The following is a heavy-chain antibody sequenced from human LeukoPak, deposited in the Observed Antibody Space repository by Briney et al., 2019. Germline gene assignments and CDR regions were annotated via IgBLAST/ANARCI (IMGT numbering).Heavy chain of an antibody. CDR1: GGSISSGGYY. J-gene: IGHJ4*02. Sequence: SETLSLTCTVSGGSISSGGYYWSWIRQHPGKGLEWIGYIYYSGSTYYNPSLKSRVTISVDTSKNQFSLKLSSVTAADTAVYYCARGSYSSGWYFDYWGQGTPVTVSS. CDR3: ARGSYSSGWYFDY. CDR2: IYYSGST. D-gene: IGHD6-19*01. V-gene: IGHV4-31*03.